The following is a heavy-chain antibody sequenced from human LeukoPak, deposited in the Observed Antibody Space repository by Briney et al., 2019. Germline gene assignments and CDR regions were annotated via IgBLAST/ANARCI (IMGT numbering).Heavy chain of an antibody. V-gene: IGHV4-61*01. D-gene: IGHD3-10*01. CDR1: GGSVSSGSYY. CDR3: ARDLYMSSGSYCGYYYYGMDV. CDR2: IYYSGST. Sequence: SETLSLTCTVSGGSVSSGSYYWSWIRQPPGKGLEWIGYIYYSGSTNYNPSLKSRVTISVDTSKNQFSLKLSSVTAADTAVYYCARDLYMSSGSYCGYYYYGMDVWGQGTTVTVSS. J-gene: IGHJ6*02.